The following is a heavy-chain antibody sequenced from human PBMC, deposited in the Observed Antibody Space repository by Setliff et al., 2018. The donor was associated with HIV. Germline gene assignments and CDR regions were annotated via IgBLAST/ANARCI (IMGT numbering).Heavy chain of an antibody. J-gene: IGHJ4*02. CDR2: IKTDGSEK. CDR3: AGSRGYFVQAD. Sequence: QPGGSLRLSCAASGFVFSTYWMSWVRQAPGKGPEWVANIKTDGSEKYYVDSVKGRFTISRDNAKNSLYLQMNSLRVEDTAVYFCAGSRGYFVQADWGQGTLVTVSS. CDR1: GFVFSTYW. V-gene: IGHV3-7*01. D-gene: IGHD3-22*01.